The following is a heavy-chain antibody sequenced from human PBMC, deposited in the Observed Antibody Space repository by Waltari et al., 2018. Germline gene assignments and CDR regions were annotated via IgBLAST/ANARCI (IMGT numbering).Heavy chain of an antibody. CDR2: ISYNERNI. V-gene: IGHV3-30*09. Sequence: QVQMVESGGGVVQRGRSLGLSGAASDFTFSSSALPWVRQAPGKGLEWVAVISYNERNIYYVDSVKGRFAISRDNSKKMLYLQMNSLRPEDTAVYYCARDYCDRTNCHGMDVWGQGTTVTVSS. D-gene: IGHD3-22*01. CDR3: ARDYCDRTNCHGMDV. CDR1: DFTFSSSA. J-gene: IGHJ6*02.